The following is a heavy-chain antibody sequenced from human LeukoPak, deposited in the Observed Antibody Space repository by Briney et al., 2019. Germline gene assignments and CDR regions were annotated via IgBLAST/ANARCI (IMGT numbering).Heavy chain of an antibody. Sequence: PGWSLRLSCAASGFTFRSYGMHWVRQAPGHGLEWVAFIRYDGSNKYYADSVKGRFTISRDNSKNTLYLQMNSLRAEDTAVYYCAKSMTNQYYYGSGSYYYMDVWGKGTTVTISS. CDR3: AKSMTNQYYYGSGSYYYMDV. CDR2: IRYDGSNK. CDR1: GFTFRSYG. D-gene: IGHD3-10*01. J-gene: IGHJ6*03. V-gene: IGHV3-30*02.